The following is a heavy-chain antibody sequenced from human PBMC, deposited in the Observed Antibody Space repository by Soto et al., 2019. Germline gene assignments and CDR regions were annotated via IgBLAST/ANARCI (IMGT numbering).Heavy chain of an antibody. D-gene: IGHD3-22*01. CDR1: GGSISSGDYY. Sequence: PSETLSLTCTVSGGSISSGDYYWSWIRQPPGKGLEWIGYIYYSGSTYYNPSLKSRVTISVDTSKNQFSLKLSSVTAADTAVYYCASSGYYDSSGYPTSDYWGQGTLVTVSS. V-gene: IGHV4-30-4*01. CDR3: ASSGYYDSSGYPTSDY. J-gene: IGHJ4*02. CDR2: IYYSGST.